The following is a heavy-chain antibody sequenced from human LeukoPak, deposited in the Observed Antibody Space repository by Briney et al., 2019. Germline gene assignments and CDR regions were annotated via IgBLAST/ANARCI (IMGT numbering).Heavy chain of an antibody. CDR1: GFTFGNYG. CDR3: ARAQTYGDSRLLLDY. CDR2: INWNGGST. Sequence: GGSLRLSCAASGFTFGNYGMSWVRQAPGKGLEWVSGINWNGGSTGYADSVEGRFTISRDNAKNSQYLQMNSLRVEDTALYYCARAQTYGDSRLLLDYWGQGTLVTVSS. V-gene: IGHV3-20*04. D-gene: IGHD2-21*02. J-gene: IGHJ4*02.